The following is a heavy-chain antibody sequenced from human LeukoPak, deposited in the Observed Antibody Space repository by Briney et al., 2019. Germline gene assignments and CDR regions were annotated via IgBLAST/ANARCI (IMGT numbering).Heavy chain of an antibody. V-gene: IGHV4-59*01. CDR3: ERWDTAMAKAIDY. CDR2: IYYSGST. CDR1: GGSISGYY. J-gene: IGHJ4*02. Sequence: SETLSLICTVSGGSISGYYWSWIRQPPGKGLEWIGYIYYSGSTNYNPSLKSRVTISVDTSKNQFSLKLSSVTAADTAVYYCERWDTAMAKAIDYWGQGTLVTVSS. D-gene: IGHD5-18*01.